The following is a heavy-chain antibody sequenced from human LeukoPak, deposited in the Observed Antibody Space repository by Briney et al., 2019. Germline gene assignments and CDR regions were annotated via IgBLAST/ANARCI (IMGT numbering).Heavy chain of an antibody. CDR3: GRDWKLDY. Sequence: GGSLRLSCAASGFTFNNYTMSWVRQAPGKGLEWVSAIGDNGGDTKYADSMKGRFTISRDNSRNTLYLQLNSLRVEDTAIYYCGRDWKLDYWGQGTLVTVSS. J-gene: IGHJ4*02. D-gene: IGHD1-1*01. CDR2: IGDNGGDT. V-gene: IGHV3-23*01. CDR1: GFTFNNYT.